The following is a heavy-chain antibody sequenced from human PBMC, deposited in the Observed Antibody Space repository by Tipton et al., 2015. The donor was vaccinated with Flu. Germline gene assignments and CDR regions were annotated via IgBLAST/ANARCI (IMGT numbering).Heavy chain of an antibody. Sequence: TLSLTCAVYGGSFSGYYWSWIRQPPGKGLEWIGEINHSGSTNYNPSLKSRVTISVDTSKNQFSLKLSSVTAADTAVYYCARGTDYYDSSGYQYYYYYYMDVWGKGTTATVSS. J-gene: IGHJ6*03. CDR3: ARGTDYYDSSGYQYYYYYYMDV. V-gene: IGHV4-34*01. CDR1: GGSFSGYY. CDR2: INHSGST. D-gene: IGHD3-22*01.